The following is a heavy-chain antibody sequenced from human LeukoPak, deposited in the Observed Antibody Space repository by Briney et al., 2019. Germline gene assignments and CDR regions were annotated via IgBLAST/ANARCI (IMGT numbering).Heavy chain of an antibody. J-gene: IGHJ5*02. CDR3: ASSSGWYQGWFDP. D-gene: IGHD6-19*01. CDR1: GGTFSSYA. Sequence: SVKVSCKASGGTFSSYAISWVRQAPGQGLEWMGRIIPILGIANYAQKFQGRVTITADKSTSTAHMELSSLRSEDTAVYYCASSSGWYQGWFDPWGQGTLVTVSS. CDR2: IIPILGIA. V-gene: IGHV1-69*04.